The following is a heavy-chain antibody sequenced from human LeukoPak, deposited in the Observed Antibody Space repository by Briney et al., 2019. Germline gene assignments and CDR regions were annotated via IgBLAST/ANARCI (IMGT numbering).Heavy chain of an antibody. CDR3: TTDLSRVGATPPHYYYMDV. Sequence: GGSLRLSCAASGFTFSNAWMSWVRQAPGKGLEWVGRINSKTDGGTTDYAAPVKGRFTISRDDSKNTLYLQMNSLKTEDTAVYYCTTDLSRVGATPPHYYYMDVWGKGTTVTVSS. CDR2: INSKTDGGTT. CDR1: GFTFSNAW. D-gene: IGHD1-26*01. V-gene: IGHV3-15*01. J-gene: IGHJ6*03.